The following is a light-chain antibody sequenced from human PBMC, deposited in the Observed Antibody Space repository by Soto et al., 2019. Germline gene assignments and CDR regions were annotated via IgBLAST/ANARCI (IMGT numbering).Light chain of an antibody. J-gene: IGLJ1*01. CDR2: DVS. CDR3: SSYTSSSTPEV. CDR1: SSDVGGYNY. Sequence: QSALTQPASVSGSPGQSITISCTGTSSDVGGYNYVSWYQQHPDKAPKLMIYDVSNRPSGVSNRFSGSKSGNTASLTISGLQAEDEADYYCSSYTSSSTPEVFGTGTKVTVL. V-gene: IGLV2-14*01.